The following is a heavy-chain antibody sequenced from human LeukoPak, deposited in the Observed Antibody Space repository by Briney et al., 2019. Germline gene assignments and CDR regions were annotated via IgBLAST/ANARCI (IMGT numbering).Heavy chain of an antibody. CDR2: IRYDGSNK. CDR3: AKVMITFGGVTDFDY. Sequence: GGSLRLSCAASGFTFSSYGMHWVRQAPGKGLEWVAFIRYDGSNKYYADSVKGRFTISRDNSKNTLYLQMNSLRAEDTAVYYCAKVMITFGGVTDFDYWGQGTLVTVSS. V-gene: IGHV3-30*02. CDR1: GFTFSSYG. D-gene: IGHD3-16*01. J-gene: IGHJ4*02.